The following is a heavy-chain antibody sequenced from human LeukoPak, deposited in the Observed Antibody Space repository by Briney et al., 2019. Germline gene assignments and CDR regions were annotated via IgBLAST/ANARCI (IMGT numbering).Heavy chain of an antibody. Sequence: GASVKVSCKASGGTFGTDGISWVRQAPGQGLEWMGGIIPIFGTTNYAQNFQDRVTITADESTGTAYMELNSLRSEDTAVYYCAREGDDSKNPYFDSWGQGTLVTVSS. V-gene: IGHV1-69*13. CDR1: GGTFGTDG. CDR2: IIPIFGTT. CDR3: AREGDDSKNPYFDS. D-gene: IGHD5-24*01. J-gene: IGHJ4*02.